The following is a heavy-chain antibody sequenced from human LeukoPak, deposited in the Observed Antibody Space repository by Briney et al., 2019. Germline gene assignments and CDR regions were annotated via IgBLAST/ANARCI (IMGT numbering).Heavy chain of an antibody. CDR2: ISGSGGST. D-gene: IGHD3-22*01. Sequence: PGGSLRPPCAASGFTFSSYAMSWVRQAPGKGLEWVSAISGSGGSTYYADSVKGRFSISRDNSKDTLYLQMSSLRAEDTAVYYCARQRYYYDTSVLDAFDIWGQGTMVTVSS. V-gene: IGHV3-23*01. CDR3: ARQRYYYDTSVLDAFDI. J-gene: IGHJ3*02. CDR1: GFTFSSYA.